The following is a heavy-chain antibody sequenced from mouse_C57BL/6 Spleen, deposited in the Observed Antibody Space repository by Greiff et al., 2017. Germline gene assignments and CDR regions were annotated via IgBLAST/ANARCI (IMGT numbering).Heavy chain of an antibody. V-gene: IGHV8-12*01. J-gene: IGHJ4*01. D-gene: IGHD2-3*01. CDR3: ARSGDGYFEGDY. CDR1: GFSLSPSGMG. CDR2: IYWDDDK. Sequence: QVTLKVSGPGILQSSQTLSLTCSFSGFSLSPSGMGVSWIRQPSGKGLEWLAHIYWDDDKRYNPSLKSRLTISKDTARNQVFLKITSVDTADTATDDCARSGDGYFEGDYWGQGTSVTVSS.